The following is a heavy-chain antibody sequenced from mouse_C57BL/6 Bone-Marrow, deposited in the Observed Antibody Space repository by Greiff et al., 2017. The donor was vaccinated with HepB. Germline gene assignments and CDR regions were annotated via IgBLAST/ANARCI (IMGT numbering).Heavy chain of an antibody. CDR2: IWRGGST. D-gene: IGHD1-1*01. Sequence: QVQLKESGPGLVQPSQRLSITCTVSGFSLTSYGIHWVRQSPGKGLEWLGVIWRGGSTDYNAAFMSRLSITKDNSKSQVFFKMNSLQADDTAIYYCATPYYGSRNYAMDYWGQGTSVTVSS. V-gene: IGHV2-5*01. CDR1: GFSLTSYG. CDR3: ATPYYGSRNYAMDY. J-gene: IGHJ4*01.